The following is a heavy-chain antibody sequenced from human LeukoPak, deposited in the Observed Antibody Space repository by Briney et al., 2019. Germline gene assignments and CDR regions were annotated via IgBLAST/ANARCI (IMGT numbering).Heavy chain of an antibody. CDR3: ARRIPGLTPHIDY. CDR1: GFTFSSYW. Sequence: GGSLRLFCAASGFTFSSYWMSWVRQAPGKGLEWVANIKQDGSEKYYVDSVKGRFTISRDNAKNSLYLQMNSLRAEDTAVYYCARRIPGLTPHIDYWGLGTLVTVSS. J-gene: IGHJ4*02. D-gene: IGHD2-15*01. V-gene: IGHV3-7*01. CDR2: IKQDGSEK.